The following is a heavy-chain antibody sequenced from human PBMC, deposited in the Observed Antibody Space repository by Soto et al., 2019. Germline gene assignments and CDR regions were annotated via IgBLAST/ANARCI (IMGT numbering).Heavy chain of an antibody. Sequence: QVQLQESGPGLVKPSQTLSLTCTVSGGPISSGGYYWSWIRQHPGKGLEWIGYIYYSGSTYYNPSLKSRVTISVDTSKNQFSLKLSSVTAADTAVYYCARVPGYCSSTSCYGSWFDPWGQGTLVTVSS. CDR3: ARVPGYCSSTSCYGSWFDP. J-gene: IGHJ5*02. CDR1: GGPISSGGYY. CDR2: IYYSGST. V-gene: IGHV4-31*03. D-gene: IGHD2-2*01.